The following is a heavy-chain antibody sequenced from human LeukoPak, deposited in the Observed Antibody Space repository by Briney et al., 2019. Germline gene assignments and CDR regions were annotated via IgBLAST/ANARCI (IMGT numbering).Heavy chain of an antibody. D-gene: IGHD1-26*01. CDR2: IYSGGTT. Sequence: GGPLRLSCAVSGFTVSGNYMSWVRQAPGKGLEWVSLIYSGGTTYYADSVKGRFTISRDNAKNTLYLQMNSLRAEDTAVYYCAKREVGSGSYRFDYWGQGTLVTVSS. V-gene: IGHV3-53*01. CDR1: GFTVSGNY. CDR3: AKREVGSGSYRFDY. J-gene: IGHJ4*02.